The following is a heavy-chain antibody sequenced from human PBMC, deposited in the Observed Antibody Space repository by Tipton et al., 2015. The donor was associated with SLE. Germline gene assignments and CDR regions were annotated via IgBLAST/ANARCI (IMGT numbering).Heavy chain of an antibody. CDR1: GGSISSSRYY. V-gene: IGHV4-39*07. D-gene: IGHD2-2*01. CDR3: AREEDDYQTGY. CDR2: IYYSGST. J-gene: IGHJ4*02. Sequence: TLSLTCTVSGGSISSSRYYWGWIRQPPGKRLGWIGSIYYSGSTYYNPSLKSRVTISVDTSKNQFSLKLSSVTAADTAVYYCAREEDDYQTGYWGQGTLVTVSS.